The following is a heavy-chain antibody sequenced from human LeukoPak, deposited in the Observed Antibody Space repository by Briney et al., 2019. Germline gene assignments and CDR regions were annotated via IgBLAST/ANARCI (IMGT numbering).Heavy chain of an antibody. D-gene: IGHD3-10*01. Sequence: PGGSLILSCAASGFTVSSNYMSWVRQAPGRGLEGVPVIYSGGSTYYADSVKGRFTISRDNSKNTLYLQMNSLRAEDTAVYYCARGRPYYYGSGAYYFDYWGQGTLVTVSS. V-gene: IGHV3-53*01. CDR3: ARGRPYYYGSGAYYFDY. CDR2: IYSGGST. J-gene: IGHJ4*02. CDR1: GFTVSSNY.